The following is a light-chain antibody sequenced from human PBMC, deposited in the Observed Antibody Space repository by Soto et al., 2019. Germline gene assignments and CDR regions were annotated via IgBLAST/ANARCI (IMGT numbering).Light chain of an antibody. CDR1: SSDVGGHNC. V-gene: IGLV2-14*01. CDR3: SSCTSSSTFV. J-gene: IGLJ1*01. Sequence: QSALIQPASVSGSPGQSITISCTGTSSDVGGHNCASWYQQHPGRAPKLMINDVSNRPSGVSNRFSGSKSGNTASLTISGLQAEDEADYYCSSCTSSSTFVFGTGTKRTVL. CDR2: DVS.